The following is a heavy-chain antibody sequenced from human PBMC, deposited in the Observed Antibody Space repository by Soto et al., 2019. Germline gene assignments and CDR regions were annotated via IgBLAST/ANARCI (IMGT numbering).Heavy chain of an antibody. V-gene: IGHV4-31*03. CDR3: ARGSFSSSSSWFDP. CDR2: IYYSGNT. D-gene: IGHD6-6*01. J-gene: IGHJ5*02. CDR1: GGSISSGDYY. Sequence: SETLSLSCSVSGGSISSGDYYWTWIRQHPGKGLEWIGYIYYSGNTYYSPSLQSRLSISVDTSKNQFSLKLYSVTAADTAMYYCARGSFSSSSSWFDPWGQGTLVTVSS.